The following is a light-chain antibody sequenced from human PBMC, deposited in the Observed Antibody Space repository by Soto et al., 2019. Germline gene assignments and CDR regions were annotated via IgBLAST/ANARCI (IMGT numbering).Light chain of an antibody. CDR1: QSLLHSNGYNY. J-gene: IGKJ1*01. V-gene: IGKV2-28*01. Sequence: DIVMTQSPLSLPVTXGEPASISCRSSQSLLHSNGYNYLDWYLQKPGQSPQLLIYLGSNRASGXPXXXXXXXXXXXXXXKISRVEAEDVGVYYCMQALQTRTFGQGTKVEXK. CDR2: LGS. CDR3: MQALQTRT.